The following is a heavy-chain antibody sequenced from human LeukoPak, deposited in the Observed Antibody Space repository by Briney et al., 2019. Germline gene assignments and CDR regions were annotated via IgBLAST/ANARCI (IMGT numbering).Heavy chain of an antibody. D-gene: IGHD3-22*01. Sequence: GGSLRLSCAASGFNFNYYYMSWIRQALGKGLEWLSYMSGSGDFIYYGDSVRGRFTISRDNAKNSVYLQMNSLRVEDTAVYYCARDYLDSSGYLYHYFDYWGQGILVTVSS. CDR3: ARDYLDSSGYLYHYFDY. CDR1: GFNFNYYY. CDR2: MSGSGDFI. V-gene: IGHV3-11*01. J-gene: IGHJ4*02.